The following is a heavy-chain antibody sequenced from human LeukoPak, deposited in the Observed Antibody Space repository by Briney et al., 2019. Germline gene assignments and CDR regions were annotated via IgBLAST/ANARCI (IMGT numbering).Heavy chain of an antibody. CDR3: ARGGGSAAWFDP. J-gene: IGHJ5*02. CDR1: GFTVSSNY. V-gene: IGHV3-53*05. CDR2: MYSDETT. D-gene: IGHD1-26*01. Sequence: GGSLRLSCAASGFTVSSNYISWVRQAPGKGLEWVTVMYSDETTYYADSVKGRFTISRDNFKNTLYLQMNSLRAEDTAVYYCARGGGSAAWFDPWGQGTLVTVSS.